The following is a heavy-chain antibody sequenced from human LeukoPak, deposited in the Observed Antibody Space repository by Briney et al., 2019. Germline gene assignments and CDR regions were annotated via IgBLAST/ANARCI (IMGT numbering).Heavy chain of an antibody. CDR1: GGSFSHYY. D-gene: IGHD6-13*01. CDR2: IHPSGTT. V-gene: IGHV4-34*01. Sequence: PSETLSLTCGVYGGSFSHYYRSWLRQPPGKGLEWIGEIHPSGTTDYNPSFNSRVTISVDTSKNQFSLTLTAVTAADTAVYYCARGEDQSKQGYWGQGTLVTVFS. J-gene: IGHJ4*02. CDR3: ARGEDQSKQGY.